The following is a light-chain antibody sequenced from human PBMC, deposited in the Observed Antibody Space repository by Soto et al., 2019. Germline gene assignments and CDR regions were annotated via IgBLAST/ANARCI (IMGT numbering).Light chain of an antibody. V-gene: IGLV2-23*02. CDR1: SSDVGSSNL. J-gene: IGLJ3*02. CDR2: EVS. Sequence: QSALTQPASVSGSPGQSITISCTGTSSDVGSSNLVSWYQQHPGKAPKLMIHEVSQRPSGVSNRFSGSKSGNTASLTISGLQAEDEADYYCYSNAGGPWVFGGGTQLTVL. CDR3: YSNAGGPWV.